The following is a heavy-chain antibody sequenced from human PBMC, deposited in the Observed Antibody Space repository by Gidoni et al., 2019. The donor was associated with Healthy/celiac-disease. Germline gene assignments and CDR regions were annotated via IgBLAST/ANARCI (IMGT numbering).Heavy chain of an antibody. V-gene: IGHV4-39*01. Sequence: QLQLQESGPGLVKPSETLSLTCTVSGGSISSSSYYWGWIRQPPRKGLEWIGSIYYSGSTYYNPSLKSRVTISVDTSKNQFSLKLSSVTAADTAVYYCASHILTGYYNGGMDVWGQGTTVTVSS. CDR3: ASHILTGYYNGGMDV. CDR2: IYYSGST. J-gene: IGHJ6*02. D-gene: IGHD3-9*01. CDR1: GGSISSSSYY.